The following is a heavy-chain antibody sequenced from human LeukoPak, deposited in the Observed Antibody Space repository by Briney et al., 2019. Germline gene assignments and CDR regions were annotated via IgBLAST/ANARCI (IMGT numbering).Heavy chain of an antibody. CDR3: ARDRFGGFDY. V-gene: IGHV3-53*01. CDR1: GFTFSDYG. CDR2: IYSGGST. D-gene: IGHD3-10*01. Sequence: GGSLRLSCAASGFTFSDYGMSWVRQAPGKGLEWVSVIYSGGSTYYADSVKGRFTISRDNSKNTLYLQMNSLRAEDTAVYYCARDRFGGFDYWGQGTLVTVSS. J-gene: IGHJ4*02.